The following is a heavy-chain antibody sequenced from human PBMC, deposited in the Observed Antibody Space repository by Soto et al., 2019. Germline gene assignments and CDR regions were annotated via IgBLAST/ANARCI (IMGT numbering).Heavy chain of an antibody. V-gene: IGHV1-18*04. J-gene: IGHJ5*02. CDR1: GYTFTSYG. Sequence: ASVKVSCKASGYTFTSYGISWVRQAPGQGLEWMGWISAYDGNTNYAQKLQGRVTMTTDTSTSTAYMELRSLRSDDTAVYYCARVVAAAPYDILTGYYKGWLDPWGQGTLVTVSS. CDR3: ARVVAAAPYDILTGYYKGWLDP. CDR2: ISAYDGNT. D-gene: IGHD3-9*01.